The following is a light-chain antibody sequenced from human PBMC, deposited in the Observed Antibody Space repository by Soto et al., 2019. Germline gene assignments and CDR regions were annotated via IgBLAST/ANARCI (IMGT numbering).Light chain of an antibody. CDR3: AAWDDSLSGYV. J-gene: IGLJ1*01. V-gene: IGLV1-47*01. CDR1: SSDIGGNY. Sequence: QSALTQPPSASGTPGQRVTISCSGSSSDIGGNYVYCYQQLPGTAPKLLIYRNNQRPSGVPSRFSGSKSGTSASLAISGRRSEDEADYYCAAWDDSLSGYVFGTGTKLTVL. CDR2: RNN.